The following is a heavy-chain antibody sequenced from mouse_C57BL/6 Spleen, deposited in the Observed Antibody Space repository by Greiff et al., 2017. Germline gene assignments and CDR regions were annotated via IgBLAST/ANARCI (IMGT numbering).Heavy chain of an antibody. Sequence: EVQLQQSGPELVKPGASVKISCKASGYTFTDYYMNWVKQSHGKSLEWIGDINPNNGGTSYNQKFKGKATLTVDKSSSTAYMELRSLTSEDSAVYYCASPYDYDEGFAYWGQGTLVTVSA. CDR3: ASPYDYDEGFAY. CDR2: INPNNGGT. CDR1: GYTFTDYY. J-gene: IGHJ3*01. D-gene: IGHD2-4*01. V-gene: IGHV1-26*01.